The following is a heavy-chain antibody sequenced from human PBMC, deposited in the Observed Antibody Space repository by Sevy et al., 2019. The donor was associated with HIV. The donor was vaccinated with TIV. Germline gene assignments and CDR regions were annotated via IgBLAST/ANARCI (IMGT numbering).Heavy chain of an antibody. CDR2: ISGSGGST. Sequence: GGSLRLSCAASGFTFSSYAMSWVRQAPGKGLEWVSAISGSGGSTYYADSVKGRFTISRDNSKNTLYLQMNSLRAEDTAVYYCATFSITIFGVVTPPYYFDYWGQGTLVTVSS. D-gene: IGHD3-3*01. CDR3: ATFSITIFGVVTPPYYFDY. J-gene: IGHJ4*02. V-gene: IGHV3-23*01. CDR1: GFTFSSYA.